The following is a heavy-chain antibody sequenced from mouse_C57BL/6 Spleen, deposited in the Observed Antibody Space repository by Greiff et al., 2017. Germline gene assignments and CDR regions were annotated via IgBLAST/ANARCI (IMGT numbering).Heavy chain of an antibody. V-gene: IGHV1-39*01. CDR3: AREGAQAGDY. J-gene: IGHJ2*01. CDR1: GYSFTDYN. Sequence: EVQLQQPGPELVKPGASVKLSCKASGYSFTDYNMNWVKQSNGKSLEWIGVIHPNYGTTSYNQKFKGKATLTVDQSSSTAYMQLNSLTSDDSAVFYCAREGAQAGDYWGQGTTLTVSS. CDR2: IHPNYGTT. D-gene: IGHD3-2*02.